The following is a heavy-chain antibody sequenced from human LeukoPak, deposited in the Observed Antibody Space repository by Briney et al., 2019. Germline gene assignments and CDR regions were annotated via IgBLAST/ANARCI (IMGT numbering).Heavy chain of an antibody. J-gene: IGHJ3*01. V-gene: IGHV3-30-3*01. CDR3: AKDSYVSGRPLHTFDV. Sequence: GGSLRLSCAASGFTFSYYTMHWVRQAPGKGLEWVAVISYDGSNKYYAASVKGRFTMSRDNSQNTLYLQMNSLRVEDTAVYYCAKDSYVSGRPLHTFDVWGQGTMVTVSS. D-gene: IGHD3-10*01. CDR2: ISYDGSNK. CDR1: GFTFSYYT.